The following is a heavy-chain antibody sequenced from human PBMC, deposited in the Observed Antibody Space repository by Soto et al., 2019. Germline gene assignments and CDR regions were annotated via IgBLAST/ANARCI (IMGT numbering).Heavy chain of an antibody. CDR1: GGSFSGYY. CDR3: ARSKGPSGSNSD. CDR2: INHSGST. D-gene: IGHD1-26*01. Sequence: PSETLSLTCAVYGGSFSGYYWSWIPQPPGKGLEWIGEINHSGSTNYNPSLKSRVTISVDTSKNQFSLKLSSVTAADTAVYYCARSKGPSGSNSDCGQGTLVPVSS. V-gene: IGHV4-34*01. J-gene: IGHJ4*02.